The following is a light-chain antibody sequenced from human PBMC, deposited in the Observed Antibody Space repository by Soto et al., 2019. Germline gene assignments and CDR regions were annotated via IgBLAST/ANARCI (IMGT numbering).Light chain of an antibody. Sequence: QPVLTQPPSVSAAPGQKLTISCNGSNSNIGNNEVSWYQQVPGTAPRLLVYDNNKRPSGIPDRFSDSKSDTSATLVITGLQTGDEADYYCGTWDNNLRAGVFGGGTKVTVL. CDR2: DNN. J-gene: IGLJ2*01. CDR3: GTWDNNLRAGV. CDR1: NSNIGNNE. V-gene: IGLV1-51*01.